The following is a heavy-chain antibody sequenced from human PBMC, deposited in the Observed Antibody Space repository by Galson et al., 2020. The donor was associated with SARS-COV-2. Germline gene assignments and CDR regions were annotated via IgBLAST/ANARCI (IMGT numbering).Heavy chain of an antibody. D-gene: IGHD4-17*01. CDR1: GYTFTSYG. Sequence: ASVKVSCKASGYTFTSYGISWVRQAPGQGLEWMGWISAYNGNTNYAQKLQGRVTMTTDTSTSTAYMELRSLRSDDTAVYYCARDEYGDNVGGSWFDPWGQGTLVTVSS. J-gene: IGHJ5*02. CDR3: ARDEYGDNVGGSWFDP. V-gene: IGHV1-18*01. CDR2: ISAYNGNT.